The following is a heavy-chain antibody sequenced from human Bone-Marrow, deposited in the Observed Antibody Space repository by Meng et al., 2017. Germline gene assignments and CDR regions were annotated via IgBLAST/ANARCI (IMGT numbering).Heavy chain of an antibody. CDR3: ARDYPPIVVVVAATITRYNWFDP. CDR2: IKQDGSEK. J-gene: IGHJ5*02. D-gene: IGHD2-15*01. Sequence: GGSLRLSCAASGFTLSSYGMSWVRQAPGKGLEWVANIKQDGSEKYYVDSVKGRFTISRDNAKNSLYLQMNSLRAEDTAVYYCARDYPPIVVVVAATITRYNWFDPWGQGTLVTVSS. CDR1: GFTLSSYG. V-gene: IGHV3-7*01.